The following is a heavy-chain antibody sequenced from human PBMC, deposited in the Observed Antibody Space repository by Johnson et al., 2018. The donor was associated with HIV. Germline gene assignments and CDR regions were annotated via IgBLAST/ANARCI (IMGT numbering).Heavy chain of an antibody. J-gene: IGHJ3*01. CDR1: GFTFSSYA. V-gene: IGHV3-66*01. CDR3: ARAFRGP. Sequence: VQLVESGGGVVRPGGSLRLSCAASGFTFSSYAMHWVRQAPGKGLEWVSVIYSGGNTYYTDFVKGRFTISRDNSDNTMYLQMNSLRAEDTAVYYCARAFRGPWGQGTMVTVSS. CDR2: IYSGGNT.